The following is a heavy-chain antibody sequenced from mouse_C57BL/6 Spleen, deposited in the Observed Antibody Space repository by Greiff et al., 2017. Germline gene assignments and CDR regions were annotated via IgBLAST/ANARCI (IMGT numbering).Heavy chain of an antibody. D-gene: IGHD1-1*01. Sequence: EVMLVESGEGLVKPGGSLKLSCAASGFTFSSYAMSWVRQTPEKRLEWVAYISSGGDYIYYADTVKGRFTISRDNARNTLYLQMISLKSDDTAMYYCTRDQNYCGSSFDYWGQGTTLTVSS. CDR3: TRDQNYCGSSFDY. V-gene: IGHV5-9-1*02. J-gene: IGHJ2*01. CDR1: GFTFSSYA. CDR2: ISSGGDYI.